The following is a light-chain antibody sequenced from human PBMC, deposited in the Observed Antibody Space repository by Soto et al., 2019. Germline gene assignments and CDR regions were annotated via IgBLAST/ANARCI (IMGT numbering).Light chain of an antibody. CDR3: HQRSSWPLT. J-gene: IGKJ4*01. CDR2: DVS. CDR1: QSMRDC. Sequence: EIVLTQSAATLSFSRGVRATLSCRARQSMRDCLAWYQHKPGQSPRLLIYDVSSRATAIQARLSGSGSGTDFPRSVSSLEPDCFGVYDGHQRSSWPLTFGGATKMEIK. V-gene: IGKV3-11*01.